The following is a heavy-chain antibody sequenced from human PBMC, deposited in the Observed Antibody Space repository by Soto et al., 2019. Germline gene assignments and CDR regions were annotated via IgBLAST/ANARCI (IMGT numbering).Heavy chain of an antibody. J-gene: IGHJ4*02. Sequence: QVELVQSGGEVKKPGASVKVSCKASGYTFTSHGIRWVRQAPGQGLEWVGWINPNNDNSVSAQKFQDRVTMTTDTWTSPVYMAWWCLTSYDTDFYYCGRRSTHRRFGDHWGQGTLST. CDR3: GRRSTHRRFGDH. CDR2: INPNNDNS. V-gene: IGHV1-18*01. D-gene: IGHD3-16*01. CDR1: GYTFTSHG.